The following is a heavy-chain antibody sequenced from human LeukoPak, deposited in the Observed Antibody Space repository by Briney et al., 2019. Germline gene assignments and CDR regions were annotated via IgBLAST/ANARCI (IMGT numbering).Heavy chain of an antibody. CDR3: AREGMVATFDY. Sequence: AGSLRLSCAASGFTFSSYSMNWVRQAPGKGLEWVSSISSSSSYIYYADSVKGRFTISRDKAKNSLYLQMNSLRAEDTAIYYCAREGMVATFDYWGQGTLVTVPS. CDR1: GFTFSSYS. J-gene: IGHJ4*02. CDR2: ISSSSSYI. D-gene: IGHD5-12*01. V-gene: IGHV3-21*01.